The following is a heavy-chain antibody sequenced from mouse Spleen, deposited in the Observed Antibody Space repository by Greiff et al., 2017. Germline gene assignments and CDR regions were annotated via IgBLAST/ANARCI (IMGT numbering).Heavy chain of an antibody. CDR3: ARGGPVVADYYAMDY. CDR2: ISSGSSTI. Sequence: EVQLQESGGGLVKPGGSLKLSCAASGFTFSDYGMHWVRQAPEKGLEWVAYISSGSSTIYYADTVKGRFTISRDNAKNTLFLQMTSLRSEDTAMYYCARGGPVVADYYAMDYWGQGTSVTVSS. D-gene: IGHD1-1*01. V-gene: IGHV5-17*01. J-gene: IGHJ4*01. CDR1: GFTFSDYG.